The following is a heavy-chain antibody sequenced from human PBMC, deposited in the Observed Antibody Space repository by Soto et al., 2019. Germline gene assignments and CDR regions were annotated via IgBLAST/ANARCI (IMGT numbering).Heavy chain of an antibody. CDR1: GYIFTTYG. CDR2: ISAYNGNT. D-gene: IGHD6-19*01. J-gene: IGHJ6*02. V-gene: IGHV1-18*01. CDR3: ARQQWLYYYYGMDV. Sequence: QVQLVQSGAEVKKPGASVKVSCKASGYIFTTYGISWVRQAPGQGLEWMGWISAYNGNTNYAQKIQGRVTMTTDTXXSTGYMELRSLRSDDTAVYYCARQQWLYYYYGMDVWGQGTTVTVSS.